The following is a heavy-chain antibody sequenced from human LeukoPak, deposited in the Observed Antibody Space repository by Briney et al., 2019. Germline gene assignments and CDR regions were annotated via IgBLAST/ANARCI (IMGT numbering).Heavy chain of an antibody. J-gene: IGHJ6*01. CDR1: GYTFTSHY. V-gene: IGHV1-46*01. Sequence: ASVKVSCKASGYTFTSHYMHWVRQAPGQGLEWMGIINPSGGNTSYAQKFQGRVTMTRGTSTSTVYMELSSLRSDDTAVYYCANFLVGTTTGYYYGMDGWREASKV. D-gene: IGHD1-26*01. CDR3: ANFLVGTTTGYYYGMDG. CDR2: INPSGGNT.